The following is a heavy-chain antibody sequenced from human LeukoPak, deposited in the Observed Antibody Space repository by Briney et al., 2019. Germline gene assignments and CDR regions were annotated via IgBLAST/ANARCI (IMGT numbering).Heavy chain of an antibody. Sequence: LRLSCAASGFTFSSYAMSWIRQHPGKGLEWIGYIYYSGSTYYNPSLKSRVTISVDTSKNQFSLKLSSVTAADTAVYYCARDGGWFYDSSGYYFDYWGQGTLVTVSS. J-gene: IGHJ4*02. CDR1: GFTFSSYA. V-gene: IGHV4-31*02. D-gene: IGHD3-22*01. CDR3: ARDGGWFYDSSGYYFDY. CDR2: IYYSGST.